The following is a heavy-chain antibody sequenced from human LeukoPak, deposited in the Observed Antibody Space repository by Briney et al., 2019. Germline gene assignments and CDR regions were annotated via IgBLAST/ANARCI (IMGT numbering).Heavy chain of an antibody. CDR2: VYHSGST. J-gene: IGHJ4*02. D-gene: IGHD5-12*01. CDR3: ARSGYSGYDNTFDY. V-gene: IGHV4-30-2*05. Sequence: SQTLSLTCAVSGGSISSGGYSWSWIRQPPGKGLEWIGYVYHSGSTYYNPSLKSRVTISVDTSKNQFSLKLSSVTAADTAVYYCARSGYSGYDNTFDYWGQGTLVTVSS. CDR1: GGSISSGGYS.